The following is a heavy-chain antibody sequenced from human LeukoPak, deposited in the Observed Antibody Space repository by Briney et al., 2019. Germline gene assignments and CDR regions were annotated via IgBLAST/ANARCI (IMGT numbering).Heavy chain of an antibody. CDR2: ISSSGSTI. V-gene: IGHV3-48*04. CDR3: ARRGVGATGLDY. J-gene: IGHJ4*02. CDR1: GFTFSSYS. D-gene: IGHD1-26*01. Sequence: GGSLRLSCAASGFTFSSYSMNWVRQAPGKGLEWVSYISSSGSTIYYADSVKGRFTISRVNAKNSLYLQMNSLRAEDTAVYYCARRGVGATGLDYWGQGTLVTVSS.